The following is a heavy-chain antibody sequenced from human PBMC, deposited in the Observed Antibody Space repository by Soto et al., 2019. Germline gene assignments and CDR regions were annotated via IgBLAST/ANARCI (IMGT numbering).Heavy chain of an antibody. CDR3: ARAYYDFWSGYQDY. Sequence: SETLSLTCAVSGGSISSGGYYWSWIRQHPGKGLEWIGYIYYSGSTYYNPSLKSRVTISVDTSKNQFSLKLSSVTAADTAVYYCARAYYDFWSGYQDYWGQGTLVTVSS. V-gene: IGHV4-31*11. J-gene: IGHJ4*02. CDR1: GGSISSGGYY. D-gene: IGHD3-3*01. CDR2: IYYSGST.